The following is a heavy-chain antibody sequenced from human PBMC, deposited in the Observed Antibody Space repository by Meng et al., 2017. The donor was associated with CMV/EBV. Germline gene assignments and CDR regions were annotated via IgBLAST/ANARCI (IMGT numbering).Heavy chain of an antibody. CDR2: ISYDGSNK. J-gene: IGHJ4*02. CDR3: ARGWLRARIDY. CDR1: GFTFSSYA. V-gene: IGHV3-30*04. Sequence: GGSLRLSCAASGFTFSSYAMHWVRQAPGKGLERVAVISYDGSNKYYADSVKGRFTISRDNSKNTLYLQMNSLRAEDTAVYYCARGWLRARIDYWGQGTLVTVSS. D-gene: IGHD5-18*01.